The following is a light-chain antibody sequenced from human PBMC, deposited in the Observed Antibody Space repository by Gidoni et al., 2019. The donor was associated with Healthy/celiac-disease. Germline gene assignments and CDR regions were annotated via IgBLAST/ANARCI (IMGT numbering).Light chain of an antibody. CDR3: QAWDSSTAGV. J-gene: IGLJ2*01. Sequence: SYELTQPLSVSVSPGQTASITCSGDKLGDKYACWYQQKPGQSPVLVIDQDSKRHSGIPERFSGSNSGNTATLTISGTQARDEADYYCQAWDSSTAGVFGGGTKLTVL. V-gene: IGLV3-1*01. CDR1: KLGDKY. CDR2: QDS.